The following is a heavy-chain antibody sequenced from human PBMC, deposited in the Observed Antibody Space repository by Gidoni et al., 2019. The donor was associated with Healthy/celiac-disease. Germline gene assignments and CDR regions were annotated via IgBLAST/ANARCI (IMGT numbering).Heavy chain of an antibody. J-gene: IGHJ4*02. CDR3: ARVRYCSSTSCPQFDY. D-gene: IGHD2-2*01. Sequence: EVQLVESGGGLVQPGGSLRLSCAASGFTFSSYWMSWVRQAPGKGLEWVANIKQDGSEKYYVDSVKGRFTISRDNAKNSLYLQMNSLRAEDTAVYYCARVRYCSSTSCPQFDYWGQGTLVTVSS. V-gene: IGHV3-7*03. CDR1: GFTFSSYW. CDR2: IKQDGSEK.